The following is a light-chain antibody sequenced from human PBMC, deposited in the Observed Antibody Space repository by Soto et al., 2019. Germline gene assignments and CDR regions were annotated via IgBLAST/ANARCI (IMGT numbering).Light chain of an antibody. CDR2: DVS. CDR3: SSYAGSDNMI. J-gene: IGLJ2*01. V-gene: IGLV2-8*01. CDR1: SSDVGGYEH. Sequence: QSALTQPPSASGSPGQSVTLSCTGSSSDVGGYEHVSWYQQHPGRVPKPLIYDVSKRLSGVPDRFSGSKSGNTASLTVSGLQAEYEADYYCSSYAGSDNMIFGGGTKVTVL.